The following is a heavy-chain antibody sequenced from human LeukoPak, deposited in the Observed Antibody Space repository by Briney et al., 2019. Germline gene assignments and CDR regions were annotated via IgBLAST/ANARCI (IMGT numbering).Heavy chain of an antibody. Sequence: GGSLRLSCAASGFTFSSYRMNWVRQAPGKGLEWVSYISSSSSTIYYADSVKGRFTISRDNAKSSLSLQMNSLGAEDTAVYYCARRAAAGHLDGFDIWGQGTLITVSS. CDR2: ISSSSSTI. CDR1: GFTFSSYR. V-gene: IGHV3-48*04. CDR3: ARRAAAGHLDGFDI. J-gene: IGHJ3*02. D-gene: IGHD6-13*01.